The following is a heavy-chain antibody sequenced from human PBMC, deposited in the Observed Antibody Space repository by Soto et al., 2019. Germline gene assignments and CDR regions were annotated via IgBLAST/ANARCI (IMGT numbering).Heavy chain of an antibody. J-gene: IGHJ5*02. CDR3: ARHGTGGVRGGQDFDP. V-gene: IGHV4-39*01. CDR2: LYYSAST. D-gene: IGHD2-8*02. Sequence: QLQLQESGPGLVKSSETLSLTCTLSGGSISSSSDYWGWIRQPPGKGLEWIGSLYYSASTYYNPSLRSRVTISADTSKNHLSLKLSSVTAADTAVYYCARHGTGGVRGGQDFDPWGHGTLVTVSS. CDR1: GGSISSSSDY.